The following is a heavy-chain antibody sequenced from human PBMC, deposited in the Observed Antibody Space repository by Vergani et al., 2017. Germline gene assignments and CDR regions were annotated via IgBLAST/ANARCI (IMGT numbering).Heavy chain of an antibody. CDR1: GFTFSSYA. CDR3: ARDTLGYCSSTSCYSRSLLDY. CDR2: ISYDGSNK. J-gene: IGHJ4*02. Sequence: QVQLVESGGGVVQPGRSLRLSCAASGFTFSSYAMHWVRQAPGKGLEWEAVISYDGSNKYYADSVKGRFTISRDNCKNTRYLQRNSLIAEDTAVYYCARDTLGYCSSTSCYSRSLLDYGGQGTLVTVSS. V-gene: IGHV3-30-3*01. D-gene: IGHD2-2*01.